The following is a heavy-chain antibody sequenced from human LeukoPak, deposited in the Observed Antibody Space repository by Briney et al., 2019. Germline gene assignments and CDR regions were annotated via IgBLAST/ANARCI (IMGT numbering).Heavy chain of an antibody. D-gene: IGHD5-18*01. V-gene: IGHV4-59*01. CDR1: GGSISSYY. CDR3: AARRYSYALDAFDI. J-gene: IGHJ3*02. CDR2: IYYSGST. Sequence: SETLSLTCTVSGGSISSYYWSWIRQPPGKGLEWIGYIYYSGSTNYNPSLKSRVTISVDTSKNQFSLKLSSVTAADTAVYYCAARRYSYALDAFDIWGQGTMATVSS.